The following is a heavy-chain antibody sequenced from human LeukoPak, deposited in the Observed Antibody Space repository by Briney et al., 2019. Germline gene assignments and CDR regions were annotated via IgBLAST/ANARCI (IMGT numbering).Heavy chain of an antibody. Sequence: SETLSLTCTVSGGSISSSDYYWGWIRQPPGKGLEWIGSIYYSGSTYYNPSLKSRVTISVDTSKNQFSLKLSSVTAADTVVYFCASCSYYYFYMDVWGKGTTVTVSS. CDR3: ASCSYYYFYMDV. D-gene: IGHD2-21*01. CDR1: GGSISSSDYY. CDR2: IYYSGST. J-gene: IGHJ6*03. V-gene: IGHV4-39*01.